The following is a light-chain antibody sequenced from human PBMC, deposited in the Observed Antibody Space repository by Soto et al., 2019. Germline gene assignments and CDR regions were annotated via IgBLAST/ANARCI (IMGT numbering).Light chain of an antibody. Sequence: IQMTQSPSTLSASVGDRVTITCRASQTISNWLAWYQQKPGKAPKLLIYKASTLESGVPSRFSGSGSGTEFTLTISILQPEDFATYYCQQYNSYSQTVGQGTKVEIK. CDR2: KAS. CDR3: QQYNSYSQT. V-gene: IGKV1-5*03. J-gene: IGKJ1*01. CDR1: QTISNW.